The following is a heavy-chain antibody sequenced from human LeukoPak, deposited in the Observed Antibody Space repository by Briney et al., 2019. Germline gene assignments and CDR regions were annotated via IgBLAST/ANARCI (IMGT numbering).Heavy chain of an antibody. Sequence: TSETLSLTCTVSGGSISSSSYYWGWIRQPPGKGLEWIGSIYYSGSTYYNPSLKSRVTISVDTSKNQFSLKLSSVTAADTAVYYCARDIDTAMANFDYWGQGTLVTVSS. CDR3: ARDIDTAMANFDY. V-gene: IGHV4-39*07. CDR1: GGSISSSSYY. J-gene: IGHJ4*02. D-gene: IGHD5-18*01. CDR2: IYYSGST.